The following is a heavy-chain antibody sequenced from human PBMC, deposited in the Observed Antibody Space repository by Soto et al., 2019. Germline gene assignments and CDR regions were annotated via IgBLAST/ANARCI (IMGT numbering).Heavy chain of an antibody. V-gene: IGHV3-48*02. J-gene: IGHJ4*02. Sequence: EVQLVESGGGLVQPGGSLRLSCAASGFTFSSYSMNWVRQAPGKGLEWVSYISSSSSTIYYADSVKGRFTISRDNAKNSLYLQMNSLRDEDTAVYYCARDRHDSSGYYAHSDYWGQGTLVTVSS. CDR1: GFTFSSYS. CDR3: ARDRHDSSGYYAHSDY. CDR2: ISSSSSTI. D-gene: IGHD3-22*01.